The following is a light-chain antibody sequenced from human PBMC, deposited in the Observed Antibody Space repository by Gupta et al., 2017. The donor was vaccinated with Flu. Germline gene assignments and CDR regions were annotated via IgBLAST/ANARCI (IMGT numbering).Light chain of an antibody. J-gene: IGKJ2*01. Sequence: PATLSLSPGERATPSCRASQSVSRYLAWYQQKPGQAPRLLIYDASNRATGIPARFSGSGSGTEFTLTISSREPEDFAVYYCQQRSNWPGTFGQGTKLEIK. V-gene: IGKV3-11*01. CDR3: QQRSNWPGT. CDR1: QSVSRY. CDR2: DAS.